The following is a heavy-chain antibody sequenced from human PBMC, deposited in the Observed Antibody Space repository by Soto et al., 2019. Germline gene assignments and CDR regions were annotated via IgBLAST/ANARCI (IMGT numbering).Heavy chain of an antibody. CDR1: RFTFSSYA. Sequence: VQLVESGGGVVQPGKSLRLSCAASRFTFSSYAMDWVRQAPGKGLEWVAVISHDGSEKYYGDSVKGRFTISRDNPKNTVYLQMNSLRPEDTAVDYCARAAAYFYHYYYAMDVWGQGTAVTVSS. V-gene: IGHV3-30-3*01. CDR3: ARAAAYFYHYYYAMDV. D-gene: IGHD6-13*01. J-gene: IGHJ6*02. CDR2: ISHDGSEK.